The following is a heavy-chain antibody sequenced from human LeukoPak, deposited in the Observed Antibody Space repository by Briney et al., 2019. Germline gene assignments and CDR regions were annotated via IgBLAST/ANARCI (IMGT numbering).Heavy chain of an antibody. J-gene: IGHJ5*02. CDR3: ARRSEGKYDFWSGYYFDP. CDR1: GGSISSSSYY. D-gene: IGHD3-3*01. CDR2: IYYSGST. V-gene: IGHV4-39*01. Sequence: SETLSLTCTVSGGSISSSSYYWGRLRQPPGKGLEGFGSIYYSGSTYYNPSLKCRVTISVDTSKNQFSLKLSSVTAADTAVYYCARRSEGKYDFWSGYYFDPWGQGTLVTVSS.